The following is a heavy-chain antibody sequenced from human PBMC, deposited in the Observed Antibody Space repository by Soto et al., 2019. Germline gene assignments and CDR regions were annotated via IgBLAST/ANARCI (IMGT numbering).Heavy chain of an antibody. D-gene: IGHD3-10*01. Sequence: TSETLSLTCTVSGGSISSNSYYWGWIRQPPGKGLEWIGSIYYSGSTYYNPSLKSRVTISVDTSKNQFSLKLSSVTAADTAVYYCARQVEFYYDSGSYRWGQGTLVTVS. CDR1: GGSISSNSYY. CDR3: ARQVEFYYDSGSYR. CDR2: IYYSGST. V-gene: IGHV4-39*01. J-gene: IGHJ5*02.